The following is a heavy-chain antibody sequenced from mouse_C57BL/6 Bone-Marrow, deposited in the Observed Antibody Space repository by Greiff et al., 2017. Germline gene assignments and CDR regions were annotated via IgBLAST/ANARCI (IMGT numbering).Heavy chain of an antibody. J-gene: IGHJ3*01. Sequence: QVQLQQPGAELVKPGASVKLSCKASGYTFTSYWMQWVKQRPGQGLEWIGEIDPSDSYTNYNPKFKGKATLTVDTSSSTAYMPLSSLTSEDSAVYVCASSRAGFAYWGQGTLVTVSA. CDR3: ASSRAGFAY. D-gene: IGHD1-1*01. CDR2: IDPSDSYT. CDR1: GYTFTSYW. V-gene: IGHV1-50*01.